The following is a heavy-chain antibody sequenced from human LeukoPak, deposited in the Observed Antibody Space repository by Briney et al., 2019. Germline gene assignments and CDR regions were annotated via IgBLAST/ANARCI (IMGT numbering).Heavy chain of an antibody. V-gene: IGHV4-59*01. CDR3: ARGGGGNDY. J-gene: IGHJ4*02. CDR2: IYYSGST. D-gene: IGHD3-16*01. Sequence: PSETLSLTCTVSGGSISTYYWSWIRQPPGKGLEWIGYIYYSGSTNYNPSLKSRVTISVDTSNNQFSLKLSAVTAADTAVYYCARGGGGNDYWGQGTLVTVSS. CDR1: GGSISTYY.